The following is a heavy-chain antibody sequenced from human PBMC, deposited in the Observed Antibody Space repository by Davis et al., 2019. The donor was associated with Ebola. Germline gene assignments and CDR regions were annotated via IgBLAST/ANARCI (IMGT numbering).Heavy chain of an antibody. CDR3: ARGNRDDSDYGALDM. CDR1: GYTFTTYT. V-gene: IGHV1-3*01. Sequence: ASVKVSCKASGYTFTTYTIHWVRQAPGQRLEWMGWINAGSGNTKFSQKFQGRVTFSRDKSATTAFMDLSNLSSEDMAVYYCARGNRDDSDYGALDMWGQGTVVTVSS. CDR2: INAGSGNT. J-gene: IGHJ3*02. D-gene: IGHD4-17*01.